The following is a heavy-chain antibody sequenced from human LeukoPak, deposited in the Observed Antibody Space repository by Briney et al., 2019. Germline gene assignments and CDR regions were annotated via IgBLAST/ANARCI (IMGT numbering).Heavy chain of an antibody. Sequence: GESLKVSCKGSGYSVTSYWIGWMRQMPGKGLEWMGIIYPGDSDTRYSPSFQGQVTISADKSISTAYLQWSSLKASDTAMYYCARHSSSGWYLERSWIDPWGQGTLVTVSS. V-gene: IGHV5-51*01. D-gene: IGHD6-19*01. CDR1: GYSVTSYW. CDR2: IYPGDSDT. J-gene: IGHJ5*02. CDR3: ARHSSSGWYLERSWIDP.